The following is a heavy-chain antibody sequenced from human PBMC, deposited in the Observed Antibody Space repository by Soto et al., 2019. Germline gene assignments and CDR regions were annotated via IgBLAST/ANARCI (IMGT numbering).Heavy chain of an antibody. CDR1: GYTFISYA. Sequence: GASVKVSCKASGYTFISYAIHWVRQAPGQRFEWMGWINTGNGDTKYSQKFQGRVTIARDTSASTTYMELSSLTSEDTALYYCARVGPYYYYGMDVWGQGTTVTVSS. CDR2: INTGNGDT. V-gene: IGHV1-3*04. CDR3: ARVGPYYYYGMDV. J-gene: IGHJ6*02.